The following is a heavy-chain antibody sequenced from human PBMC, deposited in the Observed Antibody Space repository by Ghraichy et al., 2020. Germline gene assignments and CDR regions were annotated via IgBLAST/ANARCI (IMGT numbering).Heavy chain of an antibody. CDR1: GFTFSSYS. Sequence: GGSLRLSCATSGFTFSSYSMNWVSQAPGQGLEWVSYISSSSSTIYYADSVKGRFTISRDNAKNSLYLQMNSLRDEDTAVYYYARAAAASSDYWGQGTLDTVSS. D-gene: IGHD6-13*01. J-gene: IGHJ4*02. CDR3: ARAAAASSDY. CDR2: ISSSSSTI. V-gene: IGHV3-48*02.